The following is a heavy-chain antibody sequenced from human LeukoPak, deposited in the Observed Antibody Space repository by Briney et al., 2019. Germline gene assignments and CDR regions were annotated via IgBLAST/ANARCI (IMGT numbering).Heavy chain of an antibody. CDR2: ISYDGSNK. Sequence: GGSLRLSCAASGFTFSSYAMHWVRQAPGKGLEWVAVISYDGSNKYYADSVKGRFTISRDNSKNTLYLQMNSLRAEDTAVYYCARDVPSPLVKTPPGESGENYWGQGTLVTVSS. J-gene: IGHJ4*02. D-gene: IGHD2-15*01. CDR1: GFTFSSYA. CDR3: ARDVPSPLVKTPPGESGENY. V-gene: IGHV3-30-3*01.